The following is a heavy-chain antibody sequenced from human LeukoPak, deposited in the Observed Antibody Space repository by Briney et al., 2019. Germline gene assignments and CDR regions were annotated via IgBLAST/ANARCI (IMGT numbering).Heavy chain of an antibody. Sequence: GGSLRLSCAASGFTFSSYEMNWVRQAPGKGLEWVSYISSSGSTIYYADSVKGRFTISRDNAKNSLYLQMNSLRAEDTAVYYCARYFSCSDYWGQGTLVTVSS. CDR2: ISSSGSTI. D-gene: IGHD2-15*01. CDR3: ARYFSCSDY. CDR1: GFTFSSYE. J-gene: IGHJ4*02. V-gene: IGHV3-48*03.